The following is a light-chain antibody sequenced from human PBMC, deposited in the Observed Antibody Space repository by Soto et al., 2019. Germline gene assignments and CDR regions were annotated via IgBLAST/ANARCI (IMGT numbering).Light chain of an antibody. CDR3: QQYYSTPFT. CDR1: QSVLYSSNNKNY. Sequence: DIVMTQSPDSLAVSLGERATINCKSSQSVLYSSNNKNYLAWYQQKPGQPPKLLIYWASTRESGVPDRFSGRGSGTDFTLTIRSLQAEDVAVYYCQQYYSTPFTFGPGTKVDIK. J-gene: IGKJ3*01. V-gene: IGKV4-1*01. CDR2: WAS.